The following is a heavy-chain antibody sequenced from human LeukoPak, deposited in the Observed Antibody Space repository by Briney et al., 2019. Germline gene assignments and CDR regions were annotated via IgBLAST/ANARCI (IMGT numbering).Heavy chain of an antibody. CDR2: VYTSGIT. V-gene: IGHV4-4*07. CDR3: ARHNGFDRGYYYYMDV. D-gene: IGHD3-9*01. J-gene: IGHJ6*03. CDR1: GGFINSYY. Sequence: SETLTLTCTVSGGFINSYYWSWIRQPAGKGLEWIGRVYTSGITNYNPSLKSRITMSVDTSKNQFSLKLTSVTAADTAVYYCARHNGFDRGYYYYMDVWGKGTTVTVSS.